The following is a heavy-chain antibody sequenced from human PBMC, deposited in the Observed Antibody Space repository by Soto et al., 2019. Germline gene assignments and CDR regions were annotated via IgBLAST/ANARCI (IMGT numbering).Heavy chain of an antibody. CDR3: ANAGGSGSKPPYLDY. J-gene: IGHJ4*02. D-gene: IGHD1-26*01. CDR2: ISPDGSHR. Sequence: GGSLRLSCAASGFTFSSYAMSWVRQAPGKGLEWVAVISPDGSHRSYVDSVKGRFTISRDNSKNTLYLQMNSLRAEDTAVYYCANAGGSGSKPPYLDYWGQGTQVTVSS. V-gene: IGHV3-30*18. CDR1: GFTFSSYA.